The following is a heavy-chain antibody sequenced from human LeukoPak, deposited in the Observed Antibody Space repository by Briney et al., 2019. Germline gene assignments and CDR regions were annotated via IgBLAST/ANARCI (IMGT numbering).Heavy chain of an antibody. CDR1: GFTFSSYG. D-gene: IGHD2/OR15-2a*01. V-gene: IGHV3-33*01. Sequence: GGSLRLSCAASGFTFSSYGMQWVRQAPGKGLEWVALIWYDGSKKYYADSVKGRFTISRDNSKNTLYLQMNSLRAEDTAVYYCARNILFAFDIWGQGTMVTVSS. CDR3: ARNILFAFDI. CDR2: IWYDGSKK. J-gene: IGHJ3*02.